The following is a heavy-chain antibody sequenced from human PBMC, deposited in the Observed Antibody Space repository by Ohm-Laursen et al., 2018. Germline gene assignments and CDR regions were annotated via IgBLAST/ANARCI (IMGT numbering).Heavy chain of an antibody. J-gene: IGHJ6*02. CDR1: GFTFSSYG. D-gene: IGHD6-13*01. CDR2: ISYDGSNK. V-gene: IGHV3-30*18. CDR3: AKVGGSSSSSSWSADYYGMDV. Sequence: SLRLSCTASGFTFSSYGMHWVRQAPGKGLEWVAVISYDGSNKYYADSVKGRFTISRDNSKNTLYLQMNSLRAEDTAVYYCAKVGGSSSSSSWSADYYGMDVCGQGITVTVSS.